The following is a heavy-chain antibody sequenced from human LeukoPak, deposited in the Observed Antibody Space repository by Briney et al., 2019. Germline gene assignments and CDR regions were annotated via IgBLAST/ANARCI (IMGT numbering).Heavy chain of an antibody. CDR2: INTDGSST. Sequence: PGGSLRLSCAASGFTFSSYWMHWVRQAPGKGLVWVSLINTDGSSTSYADSVKGRFTISRDNAKNTLYLQMNSLRAEDTAVYYCARDVSYSSSSVWFDPWGQGTLVTVSS. CDR3: ARDVSYSSSSVWFDP. D-gene: IGHD6-6*01. CDR1: GFTFSSYW. J-gene: IGHJ5*02. V-gene: IGHV3-74*01.